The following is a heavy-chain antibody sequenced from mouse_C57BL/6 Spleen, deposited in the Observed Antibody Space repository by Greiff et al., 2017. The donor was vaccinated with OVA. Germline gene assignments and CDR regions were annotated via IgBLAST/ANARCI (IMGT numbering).Heavy chain of an antibody. V-gene: IGHV1-15*01. CDR3: TRGSSGYLYYFAY. CDR1: GYTFTDYE. J-gene: IGHJ2*01. D-gene: IGHD3-2*02. Sequence: VQLQQSGAELVRPGASVTLSCKASGYTFTDYEMHWVKQTPVHGLEWIGAIDPETGGTAYNQKFKGKAILTADKSSSTAYMELRSLTSEDSAVYYCTRGSSGYLYYFAYWGQGNTLTVSS. CDR2: IDPETGGT.